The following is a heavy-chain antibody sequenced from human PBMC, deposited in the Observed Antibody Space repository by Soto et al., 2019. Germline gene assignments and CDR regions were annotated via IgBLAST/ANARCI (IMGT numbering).Heavy chain of an antibody. CDR1: GFTVSSNY. CDR3: VRGIAAADPFDY. CDR2: IYSGGST. Sequence: GGSLRLSCAASGFTVSSNYMSWVRQAPGKGLEWVSVIYSGGSTYYADSVKGRFTISRDNSKNTLYLQMNSLRAEDTAVYYCVRGIAAADPFDYWGHGTLVTVSS. D-gene: IGHD6-13*01. J-gene: IGHJ4*01. V-gene: IGHV3-53*03.